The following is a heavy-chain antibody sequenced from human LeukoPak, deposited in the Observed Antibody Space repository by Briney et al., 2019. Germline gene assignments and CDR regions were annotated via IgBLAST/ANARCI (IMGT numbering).Heavy chain of an antibody. CDR3: AKDYGYSSSWYDY. Sequence: PGGSLRLSCEASGFTFDDYGMRWVRQAPGKGLEWVSTISWNSASVGYVYSVKGRFTISRDNAKKTLYLQMNSLRPEDTALYYCAKDYGYSSSWYDYWGQGTLVTVSS. CDR2: ISWNSASV. D-gene: IGHD6-13*01. J-gene: IGHJ4*02. V-gene: IGHV3-9*01. CDR1: GFTFDDYG.